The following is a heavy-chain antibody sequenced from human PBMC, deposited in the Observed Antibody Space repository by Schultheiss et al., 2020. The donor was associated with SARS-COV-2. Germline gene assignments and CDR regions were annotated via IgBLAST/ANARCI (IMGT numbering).Heavy chain of an antibody. D-gene: IGHD3-22*01. V-gene: IGHV6-1*01. CDR1: GDSVSSNSAA. J-gene: IGHJ2*01. CDR3: ARARITMIPDWYFDL. Sequence: SETLSLTCAISGDSVSSNSAAWNWIRQSPSRGLKWLGRTYYRSKWYNDYAVSVKSRITINPDTSKNQFSLQLNSVTPEDTAVYYCARARITMIPDWYFDLWGRGTLVTVSS. CDR2: TYYRSKWYN.